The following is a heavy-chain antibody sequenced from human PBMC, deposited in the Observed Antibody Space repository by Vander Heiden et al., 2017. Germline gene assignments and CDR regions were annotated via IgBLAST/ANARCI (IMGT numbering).Heavy chain of an antibody. J-gene: IGHJ6*02. CDR3: ANDCSSTSCYISGGLGARTRQPSYYYYGMDV. CDR2: ISGSGGST. D-gene: IGHD2-2*02. V-gene: IGHV3-23*01. CDR1: GFTFSSYA. Sequence: EVQLLESGGGLVQPGGSLRLSCAASGFTFSSYAMSWVRQAPGKGLEWVSAISGSGGSTYYADSVKGRFTISRDNSKNTLYLQMNSLRAEDTAVYYCANDCSSTSCYISGGLGARTRQPSYYYYGMDVWGQGTTVTVSS.